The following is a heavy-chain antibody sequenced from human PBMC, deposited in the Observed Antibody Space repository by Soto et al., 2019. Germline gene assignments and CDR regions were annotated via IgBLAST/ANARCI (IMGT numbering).Heavy chain of an antibody. CDR1: GGSITSSNYH. V-gene: IGHV4-39*01. D-gene: IGHD2-2*01. Sequence: QVQLQESGPGLVKPSEALSLTCTVSGGSITSSNYHWGWSRQPPGKGLEGIGTIYYSGNTYYNPSLKSRVTMSMDASKNQFSLTLSSVAVADTAVYYCSRLTNARPGDDWGQGTLVTVSS. CDR3: SRLTNARPGDD. CDR2: IYYSGNT. J-gene: IGHJ4*02.